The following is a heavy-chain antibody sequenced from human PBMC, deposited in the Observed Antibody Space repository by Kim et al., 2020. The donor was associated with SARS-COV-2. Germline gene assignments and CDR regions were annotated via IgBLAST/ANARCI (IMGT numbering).Heavy chain of an antibody. D-gene: IGHD3-10*01. Sequence: GGSLRLSCAASGFTFSSYSMNWVRQAPGKGLEWVSYISSSSSTIYYADSVKGRFTISRDNAKNSLYLQMNSLRDEDTAVYYCARDPSVRGGSGSYYGYYYGMDVWGQGTTVTVSS. CDR3: ARDPSVRGGSGSYYGYYYGMDV. J-gene: IGHJ6*02. CDR1: GFTFSSYS. V-gene: IGHV3-48*02. CDR2: ISSSSSTI.